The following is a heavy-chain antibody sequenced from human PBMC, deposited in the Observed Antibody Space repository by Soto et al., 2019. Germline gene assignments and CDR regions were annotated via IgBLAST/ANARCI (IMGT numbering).Heavy chain of an antibody. CDR1: GISLTNSGVG. Sequence: QITLTESGPTLVIPTQTLTLTCTFSGISLTNSGVGVSWIRQPPGKALEWLAVIYWDDAKHFSPSQKSRLTITKDTSKNQVVLTMTNMDSVDTATYFCAQMDFDLYGMDVWGQGTTVIVSS. J-gene: IGHJ6*02. CDR2: IYWDDAK. D-gene: IGHD3-9*01. V-gene: IGHV2-5*02. CDR3: AQMDFDLYGMDV.